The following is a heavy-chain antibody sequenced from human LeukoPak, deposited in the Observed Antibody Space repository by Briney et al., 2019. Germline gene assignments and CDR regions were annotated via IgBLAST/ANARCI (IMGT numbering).Heavy chain of an antibody. D-gene: IGHD2-21*01. J-gene: IGHJ4*02. CDR3: ARTSPVIPFDY. CDR2: IYYSGST. Sequence: SETLSLTCAVYGDSISSGDYYWSWIRQPPGKGLEWIGYIYYSGSTYYNPSLKSRVTISVDTSKNQFSLKLSSVTAADTAVYYCARTSPVIPFDYWGQGTLVTVSS. V-gene: IGHV4-30-4*01. CDR1: GDSISSGDYY.